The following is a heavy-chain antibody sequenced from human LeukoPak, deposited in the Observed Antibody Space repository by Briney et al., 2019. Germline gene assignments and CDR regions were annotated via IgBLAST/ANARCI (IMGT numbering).Heavy chain of an antibody. Sequence: ASVKVSCKASGYTFTSYGISWVRQAPGQGLEWMGWISAYNGNTNYAQKLQGRVTMTTDTSTSTAYMELRSLRSDDTAVYYCARNYCSSTSCYGYYYYYYMDVWGKGTTVTVSS. D-gene: IGHD2-2*01. J-gene: IGHJ6*03. CDR1: GYTFTSYG. CDR2: ISAYNGNT. V-gene: IGHV1-18*01. CDR3: ARNYCSSTSCYGYYYYYYMDV.